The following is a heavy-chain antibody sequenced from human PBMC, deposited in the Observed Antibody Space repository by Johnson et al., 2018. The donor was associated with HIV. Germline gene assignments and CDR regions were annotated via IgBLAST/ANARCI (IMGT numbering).Heavy chain of an antibody. CDR1: GFTVRSNY. CDR3: ASRYGDYVLGAFDI. V-gene: IGHV3-53*01. CDR2: IYSGGST. Sequence: VQLVESGGGLTQPGGSLRLSCAASGFTVRSNYMSWVRQAPGKGLEWVSVIYSGGSTYYADSVKGRFTISRDNSKNTLYLQMNSLRAEDPAVYYCASRYGDYVLGAFDIWGQGTMVTVSS. J-gene: IGHJ3*02. D-gene: IGHD4-17*01.